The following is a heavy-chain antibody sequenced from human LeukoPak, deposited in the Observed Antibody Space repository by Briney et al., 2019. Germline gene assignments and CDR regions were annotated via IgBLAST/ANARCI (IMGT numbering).Heavy chain of an antibody. CDR1: GFTFSSYS. D-gene: IGHD3-10*01. V-gene: IGHV3-21*01. CDR3: ARDRVWFGEMTPTGMDV. CDR2: ISSSSYI. Sequence: GGSLRLSCAASGFTFSSYSMNWVRQAPGKGLEWVSSISSSSYIYYADSVKGRFTISRDNTKNSLYLQMNSLGAEDTAVYYCARDRVWFGEMTPTGMDVWGKGTTVTVSS. J-gene: IGHJ6*03.